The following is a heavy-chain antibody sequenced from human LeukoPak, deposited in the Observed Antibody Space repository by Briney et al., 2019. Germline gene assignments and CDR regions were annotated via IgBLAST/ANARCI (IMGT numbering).Heavy chain of an antibody. CDR3: AKFGEDAFDI. CDR2: ITTTSTSK. J-gene: IGHJ3*02. V-gene: IGHV3-48*02. CDR1: GFAFNTYS. Sequence: PGGSLRLSCAASGFAFNTYSMNWVRQAPGKGLQWVSSITTTSTSKYYADSVKGRFTISRDNAKNSLYLQMDSLRDEDTAVYYCAKFGEDAFDIWGQGTMVTVSS. D-gene: IGHD3-10*01.